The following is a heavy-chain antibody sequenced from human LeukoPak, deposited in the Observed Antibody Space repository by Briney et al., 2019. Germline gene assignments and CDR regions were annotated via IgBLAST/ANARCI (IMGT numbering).Heavy chain of an antibody. J-gene: IGHJ6*02. Sequence: GGSLRLSCAASGFTFSSYSMNWVRQAPGKGLEWISYISSSSSAMDYADSVKGRFTISRDNAKNSLYLQMNSLRDEDTAVYYCARLLSPRYGMDVWGQGTTVTVSS. CDR1: GFTFSSYS. D-gene: IGHD3-16*02. V-gene: IGHV3-48*02. CDR2: ISSSSSAM. CDR3: ARLLSPRYGMDV.